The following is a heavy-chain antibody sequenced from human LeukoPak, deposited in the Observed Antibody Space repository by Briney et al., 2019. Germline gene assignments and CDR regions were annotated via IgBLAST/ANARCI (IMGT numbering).Heavy chain of an antibody. CDR2: LYSGGTT. CDR1: GFTVSTSY. Sequence: PGGSLRLSCAASGFTVSTSYMSWVRQAPGEGLEWVSALYSGGTTYYADSVKGRFTISRDSSKNTLYLQMNTLRAEDTAVYCCAKAPSGWYFDFWGQGTLVTVSS. J-gene: IGHJ4*02. CDR3: AKAPSGWYFDF. D-gene: IGHD6-19*01. V-gene: IGHV3-53*01.